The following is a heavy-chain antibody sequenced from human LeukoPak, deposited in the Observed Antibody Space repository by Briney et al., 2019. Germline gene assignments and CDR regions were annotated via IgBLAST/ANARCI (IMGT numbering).Heavy chain of an antibody. CDR2: INHSGST. J-gene: IGHJ6*02. D-gene: IGHD3-10*01. CDR3: ARVGNYYYGSGSYHRYPYYYYYGMDV. V-gene: IGHV4-34*01. CDR1: GGSFSGYY. Sequence: SETLSLTCAVYGGSFSGYYWSWIRQPPGKGLKWIGEINHSGSTNYNPSLKSRVTISVDTSKNQFSLKLSSVTAADTAVYYCARVGNYYYGSGSYHRYPYYYYYGMDVWGQGTTVTVSS.